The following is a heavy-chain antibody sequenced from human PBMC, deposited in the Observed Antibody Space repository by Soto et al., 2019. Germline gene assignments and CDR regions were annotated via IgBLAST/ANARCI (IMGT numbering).Heavy chain of an antibody. Sequence: GGSLRLSCAASGFTFGNYAFSWVRQAPGKGLEWVSVISGGGDATYYPDSVKGRFTTSRDNSKNTVYLQMNSLRAEDTAVYYCVTRGFWDYWGQGTLVTVSS. V-gene: IGHV3-23*01. J-gene: IGHJ4*02. CDR2: ISGGGDAT. CDR1: GFTFGNYA. D-gene: IGHD3-3*01. CDR3: VTRGFWDY.